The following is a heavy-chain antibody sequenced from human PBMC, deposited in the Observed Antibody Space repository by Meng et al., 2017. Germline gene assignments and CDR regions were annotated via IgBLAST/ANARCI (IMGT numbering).Heavy chain of an antibody. V-gene: IGHV4-31*03. J-gene: IGHJ5*02. CDR3: ARDLHYGSGSYNWFDP. D-gene: IGHD3-10*01. CDR1: GGSISSGGYY. CDR2: IYYSGST. Sequence: QGQLRAAGPGLVKPSQTMSLTCTVSGGSISSGGYYWSWIRQHPGKGLEWIGYIYYSGSTYYNPSLKSRVTISVDTSKNPFSLKLSSVTAADTAVYYCARDLHYGSGSYNWFDPWGQGTLVTVSS.